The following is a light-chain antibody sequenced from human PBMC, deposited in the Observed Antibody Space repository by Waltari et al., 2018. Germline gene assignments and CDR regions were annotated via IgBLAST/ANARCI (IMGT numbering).Light chain of an antibody. CDR2: DVS. J-gene: IGLJ2*01. V-gene: IGLV2-14*03. CDR1: SSDIGNYNY. Sequence: HSALTQPASVSGSPGQSITISCTGSSSDIGNYNYVSWYQQHPGKAPKLMIFDVSNRPSGVSNRCSGSKSGNTASLTISGLQAEDEADYDCSSYISSDTLELFGGGTSLTVL. CDR3: SSYISSDTLEL.